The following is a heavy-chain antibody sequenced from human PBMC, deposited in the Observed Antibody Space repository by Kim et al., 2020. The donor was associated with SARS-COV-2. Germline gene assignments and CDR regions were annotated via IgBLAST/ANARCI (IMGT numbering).Heavy chain of an antibody. CDR2: INHSGST. CDR3: ARGGPPGIAAAGTKSNWFDP. V-gene: IGHV4-34*01. J-gene: IGHJ5*02. CDR1: GGSFSGYY. D-gene: IGHD6-13*01. Sequence: SETLSLTCAVYGGSFSGYYWSWIRQPPGKGLEWIGEINHSGSTNYNPSLKSRVTISVDTSKNQFSLKLSSVTAADTAVYYCARGGPPGIAAAGTKSNWFDPWGQGTLVTVSS.